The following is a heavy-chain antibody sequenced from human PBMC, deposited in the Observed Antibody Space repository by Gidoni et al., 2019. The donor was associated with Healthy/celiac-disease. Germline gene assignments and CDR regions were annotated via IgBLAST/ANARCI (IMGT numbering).Heavy chain of an antibody. J-gene: IGHJ1*01. Sequence: QVQLQESGPGLVKPSETLSLTCTVPGYSISSGYYWGWIRQPPGKGLEWIGSIYHSGSTYYNPSLKSRVTISVDTSKNQFSLKLSSVTAADTAVYYCAKGDIYGGGYFQHWGQGTLVTVSS. CDR1: GYSISSGYY. CDR2: IYHSGST. V-gene: IGHV4-38-2*02. CDR3: AKGDIYGGGYFQH. D-gene: IGHD3-16*01.